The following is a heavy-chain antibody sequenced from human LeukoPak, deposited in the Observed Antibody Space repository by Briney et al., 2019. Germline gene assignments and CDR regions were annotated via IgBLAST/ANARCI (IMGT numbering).Heavy chain of an antibody. J-gene: IGHJ2*01. D-gene: IGHD6-19*01. CDR2: IQGDVSST. Sequence: GGSLRLSCAASGFTSSNYWMHWVRQAPGKGLVWVSRIQGDVSSTAYADSVKGRFTISRDNAKNTLYLQMNSLRAEDTAVYYCAREVAAYFDLWGRGTLVTVSS. V-gene: IGHV3-74*01. CDR3: AREVAAYFDL. CDR1: GFTSSNYW.